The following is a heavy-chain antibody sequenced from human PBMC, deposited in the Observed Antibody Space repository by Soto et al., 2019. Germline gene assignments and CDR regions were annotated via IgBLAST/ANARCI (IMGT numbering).Heavy chain of an antibody. CDR2: IWYDGSNK. J-gene: IGHJ6*02. D-gene: IGHD3-22*01. CDR3: ARDSITYYYDSSGCMDV. CDR1: GFTFSSYG. Sequence: GGSLRLSCAASGFTFSSYGMHWVRQAPGKGLEWVAVIWYDGSNKYYADSVKGRFTISRDNSKNTLYLQMNSLRAEDTAVYYCARDSITYYYDSSGCMDVWGQGTTVTVSS. V-gene: IGHV3-33*01.